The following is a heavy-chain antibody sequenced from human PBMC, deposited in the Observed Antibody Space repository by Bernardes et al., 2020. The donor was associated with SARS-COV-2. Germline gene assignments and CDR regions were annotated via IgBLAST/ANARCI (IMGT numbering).Heavy chain of an antibody. V-gene: IGHV4-39*01. D-gene: IGHD3-3*01. J-gene: IGHJ4*02. CDR3: ARQDFAGIYFDC. CDR2: IYYSGST. Sequence: SETLSLTCTVSGGSISSSSYYWGWIRQPPGKGLEWIGSIYYSGSTFYNPSLKSRVTISVDTSKNQFSLKLTSVTAADAAVYHCARQDFAGIYFDCWGQGTLVTVSS. CDR1: GGSISSSSYY.